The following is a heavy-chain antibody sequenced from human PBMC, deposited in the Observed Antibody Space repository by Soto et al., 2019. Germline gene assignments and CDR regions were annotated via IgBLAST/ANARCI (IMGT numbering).Heavy chain of an antibody. Sequence: PSETLSLTCSVSGGSITSSSYYWGWIRQPPGKGLECIGNIYYDGNTYYNPSLKSRVTISLDTSKNQFSLRLNSVTAADTAMYYCARSSIEPLLFMYPFDYWGQGTLVTVSS. CDR2: IYYDGNT. J-gene: IGHJ4*02. D-gene: IGHD6-6*01. V-gene: IGHV4-39*01. CDR3: ARSSIEPLLFMYPFDY. CDR1: GGSITSSSYY.